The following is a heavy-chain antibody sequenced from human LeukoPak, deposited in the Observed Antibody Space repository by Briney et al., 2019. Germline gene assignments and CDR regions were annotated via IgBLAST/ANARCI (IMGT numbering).Heavy chain of an antibody. CDR2: IRSKAYGGTT. V-gene: IGHV3-49*03. CDR1: GFTFGDYA. Sequence: GGSLRLSCTASGFTFGDYAMSWFRQAPGKGLEWLGFIRSKAYGGTTEYAVSVKGRFTISRDDSKSIAYLQMNSLKTEDTAVYYCTRQYCSSASCYINWFDPWGQGTLVTVSS. J-gene: IGHJ5*02. D-gene: IGHD2-2*02. CDR3: TRQYCSSASCYINWFDP.